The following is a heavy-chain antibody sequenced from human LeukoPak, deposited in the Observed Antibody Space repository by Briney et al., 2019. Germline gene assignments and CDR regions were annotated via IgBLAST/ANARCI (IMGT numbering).Heavy chain of an antibody. J-gene: IGHJ4*02. CDR3: ARDPRWDHDFGGKGPFDY. Sequence: SETQALTCAVSGGSFSGNYWSWLRQSPAKGLEWLGDISHSGNTKYNPSLESRVTLSVNTSKDQFSLKLTSVTAADTAVYYCARDPRWDHDFGGKGPFDYWGQGTLVTVSS. CDR1: GGSFSGNY. D-gene: IGHD4-23*01. V-gene: IGHV4-34*01. CDR2: ISHSGNT.